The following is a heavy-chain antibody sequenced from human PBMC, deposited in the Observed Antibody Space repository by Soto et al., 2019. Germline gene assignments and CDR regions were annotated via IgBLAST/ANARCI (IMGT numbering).Heavy chain of an antibody. CDR3: AKGYSKGYYFDY. CDR1: GYTFTSYY. CDR2: INPSGGST. J-gene: IGHJ4*02. V-gene: IGHV1-46*03. D-gene: IGHD3-22*01. Sequence: ASVKLSCNASGYTFTSYYMHWVRQAPGQGLEWMGIINPSGGSTSYAQKFQGRVTMTRDTSTSTVYMELSSLRSEDTAVYYCAKGYSKGYYFDYWGQGTLVTSP.